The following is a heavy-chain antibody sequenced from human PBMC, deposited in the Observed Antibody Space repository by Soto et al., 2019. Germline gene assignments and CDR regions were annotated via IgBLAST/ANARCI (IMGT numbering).Heavy chain of an antibody. D-gene: IGHD6-6*01. CDR3: AKDALSPDSSSHFDC. CDR2: ISGGGDYT. Sequence: PGASLRPSCAASGFNLTNFAMSWVRPAPGKGLEWVSGISGGGDYTYYADSVKGRFTVSRDNSKNTLYLQMNSLRAEDTAVYYCAKDALSPDSSSHFDCWGQGTLVTVSS. J-gene: IGHJ4*02. V-gene: IGHV3-23*01. CDR1: GFNLTNFA.